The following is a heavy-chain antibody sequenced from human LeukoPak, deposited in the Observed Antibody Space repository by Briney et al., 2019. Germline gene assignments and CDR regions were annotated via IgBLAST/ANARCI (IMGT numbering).Heavy chain of an antibody. Sequence: SETLSLTCTVSGGSISSGGYYWTWIRQHPGKGLEWIGYIYYSGSTYYNPSLKSRLTMSVDTSKNQFSLKLSSVTAADTGVYYCAREVVVVPAALYWFDPWGQGILVTVSS. CDR2: IYYSGST. CDR3: AREVVVVPAALYWFDP. CDR1: GGSISSGGYY. D-gene: IGHD2-2*01. J-gene: IGHJ5*02. V-gene: IGHV4-31*03.